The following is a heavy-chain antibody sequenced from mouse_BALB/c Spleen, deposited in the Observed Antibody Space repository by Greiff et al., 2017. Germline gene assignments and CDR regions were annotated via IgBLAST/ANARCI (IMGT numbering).Heavy chain of an antibody. CDR3: AREGTVYYFDY. D-gene: IGHD3-3*01. J-gene: IGHJ2*01. V-gene: IGHV5-6-3*01. CDR2: INSNGGST. Sequence: EVKLMESGGGLVQPGGSLKLSCAASGFTFSSYGMSWVRQTPDKRLELVATINSNGGSTYYPDSVKGRFTISRDNAKNTLYLQMSSLKSEDTAMYYCAREGTVYYFDYWGQGTTLTVSS. CDR1: GFTFSSYG.